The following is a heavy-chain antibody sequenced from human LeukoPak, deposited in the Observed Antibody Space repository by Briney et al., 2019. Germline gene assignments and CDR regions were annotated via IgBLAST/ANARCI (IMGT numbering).Heavy chain of an antibody. CDR1: GFTFSSYE. J-gene: IGHJ4*02. CDR2: ISSSGSTI. CDR3: ARNPLGTIFDY. Sequence: PGGSLRLSCAASGFTFSSYEMNWVRQAPGKGLEWVSYISSSGSTIYYADSVKGRFTISRDNAKNSLYLQMNSLRAEDTAVYYWARNPLGTIFDYWGQGTLVTVSS. D-gene: IGHD2-8*01. V-gene: IGHV3-48*03.